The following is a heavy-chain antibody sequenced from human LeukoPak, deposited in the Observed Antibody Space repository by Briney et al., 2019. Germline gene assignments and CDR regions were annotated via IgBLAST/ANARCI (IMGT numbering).Heavy chain of an antibody. CDR3: AHSPAEVYSYGY. CDR2: ISYDGSNK. D-gene: IGHD5-18*01. J-gene: IGHJ4*02. V-gene: IGHV3-30-3*01. CDR1: GFTFSSYA. Sequence: PGGSLRLSCAASGFTFSSYAMHWVRQAPGKGLEWVAVISYDGSNKYYADSVKGRFTISRDNSKNTLYLQMNSLRAEDTAVYYCAHSPAEVYSYGYWGQGTLVTVSS.